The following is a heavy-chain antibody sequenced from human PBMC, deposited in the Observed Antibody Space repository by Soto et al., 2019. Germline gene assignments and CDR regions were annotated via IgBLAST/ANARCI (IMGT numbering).Heavy chain of an antibody. J-gene: IGHJ3*02. Sequence: QVQLAQSGAEVKKPGSSVKVSCKASGGTFSNYAISWVRQAPGQGLEWMGGIIPIFGTVKYAQRFEGRVTITADESTSTAYMEMSSLRSEDTAVYYCVRSSTVRTHCFDIWGQGTLVTVSS. CDR3: VRSSTVRTHCFDI. D-gene: IGHD4-4*01. CDR2: IIPIFGTV. V-gene: IGHV1-69*12. CDR1: GGTFSNYA.